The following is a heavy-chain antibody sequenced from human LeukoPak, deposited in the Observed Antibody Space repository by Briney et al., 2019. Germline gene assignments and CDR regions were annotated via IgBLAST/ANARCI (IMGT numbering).Heavy chain of an antibody. CDR1: GESFSGYY. Sequence: SETLSLTCAVYGESFSGYYWSWIRQPPGKGLEWIGEINHSGSTNNNPTLKSRVTISVDTSKNQFSLKLSSVTAADTAVYYCARRSDYDILTGYSNSRFDPWGQGTLITVSS. CDR2: INHSGST. J-gene: IGHJ5*02. V-gene: IGHV4-34*01. D-gene: IGHD3-9*01. CDR3: ARRSDYDILTGYSNSRFDP.